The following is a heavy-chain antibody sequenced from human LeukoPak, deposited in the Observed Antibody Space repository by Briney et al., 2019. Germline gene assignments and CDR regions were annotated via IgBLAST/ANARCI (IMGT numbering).Heavy chain of an antibody. D-gene: IGHD2-21*01. V-gene: IGHV3-30*04. CDR3: ARVVNAYYDSYMDV. Sequence: GGSLRLSCAASGFTFSSYAMHWVRQAPGKGLEWVAVISYDGSNKYYADSVKGRFTISRDNSKNTLYLQMNSLRAEDTAVYYCARVVNAYYDSYMDVWGKGTTVTVSS. J-gene: IGHJ6*03. CDR2: ISYDGSNK. CDR1: GFTFSSYA.